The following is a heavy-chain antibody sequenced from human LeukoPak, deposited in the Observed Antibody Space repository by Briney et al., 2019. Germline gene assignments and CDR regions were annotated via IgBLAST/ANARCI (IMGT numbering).Heavy chain of an antibody. CDR2: IYYSGST. CDR3: AKYTTTSRKVGFDP. CDR1: GGSISSGDYY. J-gene: IGHJ5*01. D-gene: IGHD2-2*01. Sequence: SQTLSLTCTVSGGSISSGDYYWSWIRQLPGKGLEWIGYIYYSGSTYYNPSLKSRLTMSVDTAKNLFSLRLRSVTAADTAVYYCAKYTTTSRKVGFDPWGQGTLITVSS. V-gene: IGHV4-31*03.